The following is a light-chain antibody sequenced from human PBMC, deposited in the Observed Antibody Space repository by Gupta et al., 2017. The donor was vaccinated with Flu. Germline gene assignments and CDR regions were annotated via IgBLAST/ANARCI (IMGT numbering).Light chain of an antibody. Sequence: EIELTQSSATLSVSPGERATLSCMASQSISTYLAWYQQKPGQAPRLLISGASTRATGIPARFSGSGSGTEFTLTISSLQSEDFAVYYCQQYNSWPLSFGGGTKVEI. CDR1: QSISTY. CDR3: QQYNSWPLS. J-gene: IGKJ4*01. CDR2: GAS. V-gene: IGKV3-15*01.